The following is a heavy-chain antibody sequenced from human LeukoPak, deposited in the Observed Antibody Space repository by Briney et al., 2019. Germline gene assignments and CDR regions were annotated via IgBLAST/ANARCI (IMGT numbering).Heavy chain of an antibody. CDR3: AKKWGVGTTTLDYFDY. CDR2: ISGSGGST. J-gene: IGHJ4*02. CDR1: GFTFSNYA. Sequence: GGSLRLSCAASGFTFSNYAMSWVRQAPGKGLEWVSGISGSGGSTYYADSVKGRFTISRDNSKNTLYLQMDSLTDEDTAVYYCAKKWGVGTTTLDYFDYWGQGTLVTVSS. V-gene: IGHV3-23*01. D-gene: IGHD1-26*01.